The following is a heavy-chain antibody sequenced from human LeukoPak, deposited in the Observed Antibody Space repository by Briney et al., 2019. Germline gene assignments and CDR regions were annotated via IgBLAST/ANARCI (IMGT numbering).Heavy chain of an antibody. CDR1: GFTFSSYG. D-gene: IGHD3-22*01. CDR2: ISYDGSNK. V-gene: IGHV3-30*03. Sequence: GGSLRLSCAASGFTFSSYGMHWVRQAPGKGLEWVAVISYDGSNKYYADSVKGRFTISRDNSKNTLYLQMNSLRAEDTAVYYCARDLGYDSSGYSPFDYWGQGTLVTVSS. J-gene: IGHJ4*02. CDR3: ARDLGYDSSGYSPFDY.